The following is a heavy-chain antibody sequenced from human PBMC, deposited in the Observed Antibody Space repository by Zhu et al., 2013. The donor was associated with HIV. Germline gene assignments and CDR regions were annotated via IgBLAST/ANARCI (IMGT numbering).Heavy chain of an antibody. CDR2: ISFDGTQK. CDR1: GFILGFDSYG. J-gene: IGHJ4*02. CDR3: AKVKYTSGWSPNGAFDY. Sequence: VQLVESGGNVVQPGRSLRLSCAASGFILGFDSYGMHWVRQAPGKGLEWVALISFDGTQKDYADSVKGRFTISRDNSKNALYLQMNNLRTEDTAVYYCAKVKYTSGWSPNGAFDYWGQGTLVTVSS. V-gene: IGHV3-30*18. D-gene: IGHD6-19*01.